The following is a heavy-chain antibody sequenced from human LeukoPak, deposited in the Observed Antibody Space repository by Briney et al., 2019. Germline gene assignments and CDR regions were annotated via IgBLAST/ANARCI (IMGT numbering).Heavy chain of an antibody. D-gene: IGHD1-26*01. CDR2: INWNGGST. V-gene: IGHV3-20*04. CDR1: GFTFDDYG. CDR3: ARYFGWELQGNFDY. J-gene: IGHJ4*02. Sequence: GGSPRLSCAASGFTFDDYGMSWVRQAPGKGLEWVSGINWNGGSTGYADSVKGRFTISRDNAKNSLYLQMNSLRAEDTALYYCARYFGWELQGNFDYWGQGTLVTVSS.